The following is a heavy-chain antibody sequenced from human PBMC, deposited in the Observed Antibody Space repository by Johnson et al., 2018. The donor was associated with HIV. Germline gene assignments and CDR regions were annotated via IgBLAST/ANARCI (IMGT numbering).Heavy chain of an antibody. Sequence: QVQLVESGGGVVQPGRSLRLSCAASRFTFSSYAMHWVRQAPGKGLEWVAVISYDGSNKYYADSVKGRFTISRDNSKNTLYLQLNSLRAEDTAAYYCAKGMGLSIGELSDAFHFWGLGTVVTVSS. CDR1: RFTFSSYA. CDR2: ISYDGSNK. D-gene: IGHD3-10*01. CDR3: AKGMGLSIGELSDAFHF. V-gene: IGHV3-30*04. J-gene: IGHJ3*01.